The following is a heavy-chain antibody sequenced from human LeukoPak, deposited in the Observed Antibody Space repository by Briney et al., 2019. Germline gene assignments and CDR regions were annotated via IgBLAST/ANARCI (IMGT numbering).Heavy chain of an antibody. J-gene: IGHJ4*02. CDR1: GGSFSGYY. Sequence: SETLSLTCAVYGGSFSGYYWSWIRQPPGKGLEWIGEINHSGSTNYNPSLKSRVTISVDTSKNQFSLKLSSVTAADTAAYYCANYYDSSGHFDYWGQGTLVTVSS. V-gene: IGHV4-34*01. D-gene: IGHD3-22*01. CDR2: INHSGST. CDR3: ANYYDSSGHFDY.